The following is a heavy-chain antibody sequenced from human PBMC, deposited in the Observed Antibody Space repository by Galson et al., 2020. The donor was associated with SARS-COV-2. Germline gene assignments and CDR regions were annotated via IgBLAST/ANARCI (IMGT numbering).Heavy chain of an antibody. J-gene: IGHJ6*02. D-gene: IGHD3-22*01. CDR3: AREETDYDSSGPVYYYYGMDV. CDR2: IYHSGST. Sequence: SETLSLTCAVSGGSISSSNWWSWVRQPPGKGLEWIGEIYHSGSTNYNPSLKSRVTISVDKSKNQFSLKLSSVTAADTALYYCAREETDYDSSGPVYYYYGMDVWGQGTTVTVSS. CDR1: GGSISSSNW. V-gene: IGHV4-4*02.